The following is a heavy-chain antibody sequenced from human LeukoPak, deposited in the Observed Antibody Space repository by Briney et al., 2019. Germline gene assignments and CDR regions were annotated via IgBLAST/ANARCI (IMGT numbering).Heavy chain of an antibody. Sequence: SETLSLTCTVSGGSISSYYWSWIRQPPGKGLEWIGYIYYSGSTNYNPSLKSRVTISVDTSKSQFSLKLSSVTAADTAVYYCARENYDSSGYYYRPVWFDPWGQGTLVTVSS. J-gene: IGHJ5*02. CDR1: GGSISSYY. V-gene: IGHV4-59*01. D-gene: IGHD3-22*01. CDR2: IYYSGST. CDR3: ARENYDSSGYYYRPVWFDP.